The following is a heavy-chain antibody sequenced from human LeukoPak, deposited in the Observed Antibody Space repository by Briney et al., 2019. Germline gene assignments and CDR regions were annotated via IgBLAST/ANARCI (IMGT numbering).Heavy chain of an antibody. D-gene: IGHD3-10*01. CDR2: IYYSGST. Sequence: SWVRQPPGKGLEWIGYIYYSGSTYYNPSLRSRVAISVDTSKNQFSLKLSSVTAADTAVYYCAKIKGYNVDYWGQGTLVTVSS. J-gene: IGHJ4*02. V-gene: IGHV4-30-4*01. CDR3: AKIKGYNVDY.